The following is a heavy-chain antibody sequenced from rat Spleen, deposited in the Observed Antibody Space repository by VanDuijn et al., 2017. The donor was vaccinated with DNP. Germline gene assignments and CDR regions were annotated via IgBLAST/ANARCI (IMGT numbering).Heavy chain of an antibody. CDR2: LQSDGNT. D-gene: IGHD1-9*01. CDR3: ARSYYGYKAYFDY. CDR1: GFSLTGYN. V-gene: IGHV2-19*01. J-gene: IGHJ2*01. Sequence: QVQLKESGPGLVQPSQTLSLTCTVAGFSLTGYNVHWVRQPPGKGLEWMGRLQSDGNTDYNSVLKSRLSISRDTSKSQVFLKMNSLQTEDTATYYCARSYYGYKAYFDYWGQGVMVTVSS.